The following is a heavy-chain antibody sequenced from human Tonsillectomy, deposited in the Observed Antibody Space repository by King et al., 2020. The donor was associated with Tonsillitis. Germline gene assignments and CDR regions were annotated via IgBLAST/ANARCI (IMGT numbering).Heavy chain of an antibody. V-gene: IGHV1-69*01. CDR1: GGTFSSYA. CDR3: ARVGPAHDAFDI. Sequence: QLVQSGAEVKKPGSSVKVSCKTSGGTFSSYAISWVRQAPGQGLEWMGGIIPIFGTANYAQKFQGRVTTTADESTSTAYMELSSLRSEDTAVYYCARVGPAHDAFDIWGQGTIVTVSS. J-gene: IGHJ3*02. CDR2: IIPIFGTA. D-gene: IGHD1-14*01.